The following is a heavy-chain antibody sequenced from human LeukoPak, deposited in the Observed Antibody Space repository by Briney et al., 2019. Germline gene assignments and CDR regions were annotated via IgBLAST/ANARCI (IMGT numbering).Heavy chain of an antibody. D-gene: IGHD5-18*01. J-gene: IGHJ4*02. V-gene: IGHV3-15*01. Sequence: GGSLRLSCAASGFNFSNACMSWVRQAPGKGLEWVDHIKGKAEGGTTDYAAPVQGRFTISRDDSKNTLYLQMNSLKTEDTAVYYCTTGTWIQLWLADYWGQGTLVTVSS. CDR3: TTGTWIQLWLADY. CDR1: GFNFSNAC. CDR2: IKGKAEGGTT.